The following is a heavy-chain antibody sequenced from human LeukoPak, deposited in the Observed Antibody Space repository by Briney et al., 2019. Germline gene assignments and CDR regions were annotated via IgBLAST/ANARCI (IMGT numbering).Heavy chain of an antibody. J-gene: IGHJ3*02. V-gene: IGHV4-31*03. CDR3: ATVRGVTLRAFDI. D-gene: IGHD3-10*01. CDR1: GGSISSGGYY. CDR2: IYYSGST. Sequence: TSQTLSLTCTVSGGSISSGGYYWSWIRQHPGKGLEWIGYIYYSGSTYYNPSLKSRVTISVDTSKNQFSLKLSSVTAADTAVYYCATVRGVTLRAFDIWGQGTMVTVSS.